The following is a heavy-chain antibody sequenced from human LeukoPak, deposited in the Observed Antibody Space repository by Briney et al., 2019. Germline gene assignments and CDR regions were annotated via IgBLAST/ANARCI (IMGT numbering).Heavy chain of an antibody. CDR1: GYTFTSYG. CDR3: AREFSTVTTLDY. D-gene: IGHD4-17*01. Sequence: ASVKVSCKASGYTFTSYGISWVRQAPGQGLEWMGIINPSGGSTSYAQKFQGRVTMTRDTSTSTVYMELSSLRSEDTAVYYCAREFSTVTTLDYWGQGTLVTVSS. V-gene: IGHV1-46*01. CDR2: INPSGGST. J-gene: IGHJ4*02.